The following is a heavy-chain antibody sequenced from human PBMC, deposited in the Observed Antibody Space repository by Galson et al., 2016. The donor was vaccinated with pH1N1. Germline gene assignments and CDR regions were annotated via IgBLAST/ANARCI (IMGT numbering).Heavy chain of an antibody. CDR2: VRPNSGDT. V-gene: IGHV1-8*03. CDR1: GYTFTNYD. J-gene: IGHJ4*02. CDR3: ATGHHLWGYSGWY. D-gene: IGHD1-26*01. Sequence: SVKVSCKASGYTFTNYDFNWVRQATGQGLEWMGWVRPNSGDTGFAQKFQGRVTITRNTSISTAYMEVSSLRSEDTAVYYCATGHHLWGYSGWYWGQGTLVTVSS.